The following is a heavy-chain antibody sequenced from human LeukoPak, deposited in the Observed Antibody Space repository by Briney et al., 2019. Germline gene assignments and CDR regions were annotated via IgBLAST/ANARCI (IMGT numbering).Heavy chain of an antibody. J-gene: IGHJ6*02. CDR2: ISGSGGST. V-gene: IGHV3-23*01. CDR1: GFTFSSYA. D-gene: IGHD2-2*02. Sequence: GGSLRLSCAASGFTFSSYAMSWVRQAPGKGLEWVSVISGSGGSTYYADSVKGRFTISRDNSKNTLYLQMNSLRAEDTAVYYCAKGAIPAYYYYGMDVWGQGTTVTVSS. CDR3: AKGAIPAYYYYGMDV.